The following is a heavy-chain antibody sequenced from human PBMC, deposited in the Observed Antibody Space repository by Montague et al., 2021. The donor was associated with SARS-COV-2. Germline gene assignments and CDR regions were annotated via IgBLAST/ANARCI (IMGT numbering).Heavy chain of an antibody. D-gene: IGHD3-10*01. CDR3: ARRGSSVWGVTVSAGLDY. Sequence: SETLSLTCAVYGGSFSGYYWSWIRQPPEKGLEWIGEINQSGRTNNNPSLKSQVIISVDTSKNQFSLKLSSVTAADTAVYYCARRGSSVWGVTVSAGLDYWGQGILVIVSS. CDR2: INQSGRT. V-gene: IGHV4-34*01. CDR1: GGSFSGYY. J-gene: IGHJ4*02.